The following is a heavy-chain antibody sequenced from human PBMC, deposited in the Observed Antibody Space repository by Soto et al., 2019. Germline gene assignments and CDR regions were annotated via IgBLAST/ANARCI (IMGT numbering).Heavy chain of an antibody. J-gene: IGHJ4*02. V-gene: IGHV3-48*03. CDR2: ISTSGSTV. CDR1: RFTFSTYE. D-gene: IGHD2-2*01. Sequence: EVQLVESGGALVQPGGSLRLSCAASRFTFSTYEMNWVRQAPGKGMEWVSYISTSGSTVYYADSVKGRFTISSDNTRNSLYLQMNRLRDEDTALYYCVRYCSTTLYNGVAKRTFDYWGQGTLVTVSS. CDR3: VRYCSTTLYNGVAKRTFDY.